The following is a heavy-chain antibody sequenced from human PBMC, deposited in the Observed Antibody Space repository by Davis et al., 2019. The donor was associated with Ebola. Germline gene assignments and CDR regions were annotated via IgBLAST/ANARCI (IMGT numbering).Heavy chain of an antibody. CDR2: ISYDGSNK. D-gene: IGHD2-15*01. Sequence: GGSLRLSCAASGFTFSSYAMHWVRQAPGKGPEWVALISYDGSNKYYADSVKGRFTISRDNSKNTLYLQMNSLRAEDTAVYYCASPYLAKSAAATSRVDYWGQGTLVTVSS. J-gene: IGHJ4*02. CDR3: ASPYLAKSAAATSRVDY. V-gene: IGHV3-30-3*01. CDR1: GFTFSSYA.